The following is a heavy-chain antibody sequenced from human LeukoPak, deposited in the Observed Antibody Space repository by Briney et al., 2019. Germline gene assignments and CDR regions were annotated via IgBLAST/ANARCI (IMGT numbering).Heavy chain of an antibody. CDR1: GFIFSSYA. Sequence: GGSLRLSCAASGFIFSSYAMSWVRQAPGKGLEWVSAISGSGGSTYYADSVKGRFTISRDNSKNTLCLQMNSLRAEDTAVYYCARRMGVPNNWFDPWGQGTLVTVSS. V-gene: IGHV3-23*01. CDR3: ARRMGVPNNWFDP. J-gene: IGHJ5*02. D-gene: IGHD2-2*01. CDR2: ISGSGGST.